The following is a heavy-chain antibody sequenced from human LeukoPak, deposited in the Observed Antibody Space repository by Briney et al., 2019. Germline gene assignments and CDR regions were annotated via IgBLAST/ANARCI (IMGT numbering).Heavy chain of an antibody. CDR2: ISGGGDIT. CDR1: GFTFANHA. Sequence: GGSLRLSCAASGFTFANHAMSWVRQTPGKGLEWVSAISGGGDITYYADSVTGRFTISRDNSKDTLFLQMHSLRPGDTAVYYCVREDTPATANYWGQGTLVTISS. J-gene: IGHJ4*02. V-gene: IGHV3-23*01. D-gene: IGHD2-21*02. CDR3: VREDTPATANY.